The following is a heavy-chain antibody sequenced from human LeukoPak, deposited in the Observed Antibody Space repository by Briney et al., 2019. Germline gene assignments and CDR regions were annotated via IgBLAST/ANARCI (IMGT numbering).Heavy chain of an antibody. Sequence: GGSLRLSCAASGFTFSNYAMSWVRQVSGKGLEWVSAISGSGGSTYYADSVKGRFTISRDNSKNTLYLQMNTLRVEDTAVYYCAKDLEKREPGGAEYFQHWGQGTLVTVSS. V-gene: IGHV3-23*01. CDR1: GFTFSNYA. J-gene: IGHJ1*01. CDR2: ISGSGGST. CDR3: AKDLEKREPGGAEYFQH. D-gene: IGHD1-14*01.